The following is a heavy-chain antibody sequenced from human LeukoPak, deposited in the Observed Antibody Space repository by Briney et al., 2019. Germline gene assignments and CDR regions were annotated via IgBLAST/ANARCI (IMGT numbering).Heavy chain of an antibody. CDR1: GYSFTSYW. CDR3: ARHSPRFCSGGSCYGFDY. Sequence: GESLKISCKGSGYSFTSYWIGWVRQMPGKGLEWMGIIYPGDSDTRYSPSFQGQVTISADKSISTAYLQWSSLKASDTAMSSRARHSPRFCSGGSCYGFDYGGRETLVTVSS. V-gene: IGHV5-51*01. CDR2: IYPGDSDT. J-gene: IGHJ4*02. D-gene: IGHD2-15*01.